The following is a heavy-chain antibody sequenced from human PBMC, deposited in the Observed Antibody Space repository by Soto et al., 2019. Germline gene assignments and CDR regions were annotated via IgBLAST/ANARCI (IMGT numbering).Heavy chain of an antibody. CDR1: GFTFSSYS. D-gene: IGHD6-19*01. J-gene: IGHJ1*01. V-gene: IGHV3-21*01. CDR3: ARDGYFAQYSRGGGIQD. Sequence: EVQLAVSGGGLVKPGGSLRLSCAASGFTFSSYSMNWVRQAPGKGLEWDSSVSSSSSYIYYADSAKGRFTISRDNAKNSLYLQMNSLGAEDTAVYNFARDGYFAQYSRGGGIQDWGQGTPITVSS. CDR2: VSSSSSYI.